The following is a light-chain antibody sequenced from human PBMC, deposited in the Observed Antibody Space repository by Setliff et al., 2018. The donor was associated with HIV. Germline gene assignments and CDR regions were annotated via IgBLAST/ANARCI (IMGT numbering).Light chain of an antibody. CDR1: ASDIGNYKY. CDR2: DVT. V-gene: IGLV2-11*01. CDR3: CSYVTGSTYV. Sequence: QSALTQPRSVSGSPGQSVTISCTGTASDIGNYKYVSWYQHYPGKAPKFMIYDVTTRPSGVSNRFSGSKSGNTASLTISGLQAEDEADYFCCSYVTGSTYVCGTGTKVTVL. J-gene: IGLJ1*01.